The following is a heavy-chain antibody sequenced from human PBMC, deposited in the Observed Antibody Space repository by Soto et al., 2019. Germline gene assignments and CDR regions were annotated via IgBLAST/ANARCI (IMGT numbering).Heavy chain of an antibody. D-gene: IGHD5-12*01. CDR2: INPNSGGT. CDR3: ARGKREYSGYDYYYYYYMDV. CDR1: GYTFTGYY. V-gene: IGHV1-2*04. J-gene: IGHJ6*03. Sequence: SVKVSCKASGYTFTGYYMHWVRQAPGQGLEWMGWINPNSGGTNYAQKFQGWVTMTRDTSISTAYMELSRLRSDDTAVYYCARGKREYSGYDYYYYYYMDVWGKGTTVTVSS.